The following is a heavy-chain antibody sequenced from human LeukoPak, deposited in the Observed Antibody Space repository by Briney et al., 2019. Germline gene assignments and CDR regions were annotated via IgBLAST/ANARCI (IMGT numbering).Heavy chain of an antibody. Sequence: GGSLRLSCVASGFTFSDYYMTWLRQAPGKGLERLSYISNSGSTVFYADSVKGRFTVSRDNAKRSLYLQIESLRDDDTAVYHCALGTINKDFYFGMDVWGQGTTVTVSS. V-gene: IGHV3-11*01. J-gene: IGHJ6*02. D-gene: IGHD2-8*01. CDR1: GFTFSDYY. CDR2: ISNSGSTV. CDR3: ALGTINKDFYFGMDV.